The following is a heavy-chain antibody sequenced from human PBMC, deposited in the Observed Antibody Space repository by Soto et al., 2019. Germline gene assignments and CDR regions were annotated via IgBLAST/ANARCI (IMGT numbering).Heavy chain of an antibody. Sequence: QVQLVQSGAEVKKPGSSVKVSCKASGDTLRTHSISWVRKAPGQGLEWMGGTTPMMGTTDYAEKFQGRVTITADESTTTSYMELISLRPDETAVYYCAAGDSSDTGDHWGQGTLGTVAS. CDR3: AAGDSSDTGDH. J-gene: IGHJ4*02. V-gene: IGHV1-69*01. CDR1: GDTLRTHS. D-gene: IGHD5-18*01. CDR2: TTPMMGTT.